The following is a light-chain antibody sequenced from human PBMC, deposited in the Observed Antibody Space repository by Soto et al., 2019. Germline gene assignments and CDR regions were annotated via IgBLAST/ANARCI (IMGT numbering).Light chain of an antibody. CDR1: QSVSSTL. Sequence: ELVLTQSPVALSLSSGERATLSCRASQSVSSTLLTWYQQKPGQAPRLLIYGVSSRATGIPDGFSGSGSGTDFTRTIRRVVHEDFAVYFCQHYGDSSWTFGRGSRVEIK. V-gene: IGKV3-20*01. J-gene: IGKJ1*01. CDR3: QHYGDSSWT. CDR2: GVS.